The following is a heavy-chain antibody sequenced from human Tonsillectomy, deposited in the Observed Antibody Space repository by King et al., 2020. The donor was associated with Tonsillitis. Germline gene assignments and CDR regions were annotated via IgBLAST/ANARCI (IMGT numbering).Heavy chain of an antibody. CDR3: ARDHLLRLSGYYTYYHAMDV. CDR2: INPTTGAT. CDR1: GYSFTNYY. J-gene: IGHJ6*02. V-gene: IGHV1-46*01. Sequence: VQLVESGAEVKEPGASVKVSCKASGYSFTNYYLHWVRQAPGQGLEWMGIINPTTGATSYAQKFQGRVIMTRDTSTSTVYMELSSLRSGDTALYYCARDHLLRLSGYYTYYHAMDVWGQGTTVTVSS. D-gene: IGHD3-9*01.